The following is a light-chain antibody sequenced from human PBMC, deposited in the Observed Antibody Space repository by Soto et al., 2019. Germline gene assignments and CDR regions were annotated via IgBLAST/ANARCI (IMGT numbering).Light chain of an antibody. Sequence: ENVLTQSPGTLSLSPGERVTLSCRASQSVDSNSLAWYQQKPDQAPRLLIYGISTRATDIPARFSGSGSGTDFTLTITSLEPEGFAVYYCQQRSNWPPTFGQGTKVDIK. J-gene: IGKJ1*01. CDR3: QQRSNWPPT. CDR2: GIS. CDR1: QSVDSNS. V-gene: IGKV3D-20*02.